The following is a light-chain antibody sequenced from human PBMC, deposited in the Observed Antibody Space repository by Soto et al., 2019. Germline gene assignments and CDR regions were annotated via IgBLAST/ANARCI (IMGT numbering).Light chain of an antibody. CDR3: QEYYNYPPA. Sequence: AIRMTQSPSSLSASTGDRVTITCRASQGISNYLGWYQQKPGTAPKLLLYAASTLQSGVPSRFSGSGSGTEFNLTIRYLQAEDCATDCCQEYYNYPPAFGQGTKVES. CDR2: AAS. V-gene: IGKV1-8*01. J-gene: IGKJ2*01. CDR1: QGISNY.